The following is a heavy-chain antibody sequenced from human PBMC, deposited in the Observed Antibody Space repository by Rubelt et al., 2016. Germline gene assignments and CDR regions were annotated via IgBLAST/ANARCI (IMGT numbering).Heavy chain of an antibody. CDR2: ISRSRRYI. V-gene: IGHV3-21*01. CDR3: ARVGLTHDYGDYWDY. J-gene: IGHJ4*02. Sequence: EVQLVESGGGLVKPGGSLRLSCAASGFTFSSYSMNWVRQAPGKGLEWVSSISRSRRYIYYADSVRGRFTVSRDNAKTSLFLQMNSLRVEDTAVYYCARVGLTHDYGDYWDYWGQGTLVTVSS. D-gene: IGHD4-17*01. CDR1: GFTFSSYS.